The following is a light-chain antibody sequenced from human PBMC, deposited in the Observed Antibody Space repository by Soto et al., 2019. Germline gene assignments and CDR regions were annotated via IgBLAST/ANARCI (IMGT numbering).Light chain of an antibody. J-gene: IGKJ3*01. Sequence: DIQMTPSPSSLFASVGDRVTITCRASQIINTWLAWYQQRPGKAPKLLIYRASNLVNGVPSRFSGSGSGTEFTLTISSLQPDDFSIYYCQQYETYSGTFGPGTKVDL. CDR2: RAS. V-gene: IGKV1-5*03. CDR3: QQYETYSGT. CDR1: QIINTW.